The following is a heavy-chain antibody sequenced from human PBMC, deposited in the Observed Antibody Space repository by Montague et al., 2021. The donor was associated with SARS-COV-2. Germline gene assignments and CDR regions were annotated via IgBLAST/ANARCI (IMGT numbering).Heavy chain of an antibody. CDR1: GSSISSSSYY. D-gene: IGHD6-13*01. CDR3: ARGGRQQLVRLSGMDV. V-gene: IGHV4-39*07. Sequence: SETLSLTCTVSGSSISSSSYYWGWIRQPPGKGLEWIGSIYYSGSTYYHPSLKSRVTISVDTSKNQFSLKLSSVTAADTAVYYCARGGRQQLVRLSGMDVWGQGTTVTVSS. J-gene: IGHJ6*02. CDR2: IYYSGST.